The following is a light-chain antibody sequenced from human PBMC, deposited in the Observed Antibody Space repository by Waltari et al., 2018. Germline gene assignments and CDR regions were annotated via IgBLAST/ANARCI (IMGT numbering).Light chain of an antibody. CDR3: SSFTSSSTPFV. CDR1: SSDVGGYNY. V-gene: IGLV2-14*03. J-gene: IGLJ1*01. CDR2: DVT. Sequence: QSALTQPASLSGSPGQSITISCTGTSSDVGGYNYVSWYQQHPGKAPKLMIYDVTNRPSGVSYRFSGSKSGNTASLTISGLQAEDEADYYCSSFTSSSTPFVFGTGTKVTVL.